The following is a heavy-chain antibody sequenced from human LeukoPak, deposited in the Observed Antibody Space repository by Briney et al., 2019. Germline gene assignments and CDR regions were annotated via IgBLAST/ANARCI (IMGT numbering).Heavy chain of an antibody. CDR3: ARDYSITMVRGVIRGAFDP. J-gene: IGHJ5*02. V-gene: IGHV1-69*06. D-gene: IGHD3-10*01. CDR1: GGTFSSYA. Sequence: SVKVSCKASGGTFSSYAISWVRQAPGQGLEWMGGIIPIFGTANYAQKFQGRVTITADKSTGTAYMELSSLRSEDTAVYYCARDYSITMVRGVIRGAFDPWGQGTLVTVSS. CDR2: IIPIFGTA.